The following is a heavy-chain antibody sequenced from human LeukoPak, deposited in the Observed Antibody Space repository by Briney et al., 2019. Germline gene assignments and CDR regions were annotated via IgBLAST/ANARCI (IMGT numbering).Heavy chain of an antibody. J-gene: IGHJ4*02. CDR1: GGSTSSYY. Sequence: SETLSLTCTVSGGSTSSYYWSWIRQPPGKGLEWIGYIYYSGSTNYNPSLKSRVTISVDTSKNQFSLKLSSVTAADTAVYYCARLCAEGYSYGPIDYWGQGTLVTVSS. CDR2: IYYSGST. D-gene: IGHD5-18*01. CDR3: ARLCAEGYSYGPIDY. V-gene: IGHV4-59*08.